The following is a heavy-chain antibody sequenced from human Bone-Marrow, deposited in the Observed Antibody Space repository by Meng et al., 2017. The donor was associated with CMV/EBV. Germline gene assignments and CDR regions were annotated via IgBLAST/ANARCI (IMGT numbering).Heavy chain of an antibody. CDR3: ARALGAGKGWFDP. CDR2: TYYRSQWGS. Sequence: SCVISGDSVSSNSAAWNWIRQSPSRGLEWLGRTYYRSQWGSDYGVSVRGRITITSDTSRNQFSLHLNFVTAEDTAVYYCARALGAGKGWFDPWGQGTLVTVSS. V-gene: IGHV6-1*01. J-gene: IGHJ5*02. CDR1: GDSVSSNSAA. D-gene: IGHD4/OR15-4a*01.